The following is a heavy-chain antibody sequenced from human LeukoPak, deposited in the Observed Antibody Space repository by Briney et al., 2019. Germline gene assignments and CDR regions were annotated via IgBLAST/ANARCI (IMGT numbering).Heavy chain of an antibody. D-gene: IGHD3-22*01. CDR2: ISSSGSTI. CDR3: ARDNYDSSTPYYFDY. CDR1: GFTFSTYE. J-gene: IGHJ4*02. Sequence: GGSLRLSCAASGFTFSTYEMNWVRQAPGKGLEWVSYISSSGSTIYYADSVKGRFTISRDNAKNSLYLQMNSLRAEDTAVYYCARDNYDSSTPYYFDYWGQGTLVTVSS. V-gene: IGHV3-48*03.